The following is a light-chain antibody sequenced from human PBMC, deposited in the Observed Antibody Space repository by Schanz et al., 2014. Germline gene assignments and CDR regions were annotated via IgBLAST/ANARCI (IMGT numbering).Light chain of an antibody. J-gene: IGKJ1*01. CDR2: GAS. CDR1: QSVSSN. V-gene: IGKV3D-15*01. Sequence: EIVMTQSPATLSVSPGERATLSCRASQSVSSNLAWYQQKPGQAPRLLIYGASSRAAGIPDRFSGSWSGTDFILTITGLQSEDFAVYYCQHYQNPWTFGQGTRVE. CDR3: QHYQNPWT.